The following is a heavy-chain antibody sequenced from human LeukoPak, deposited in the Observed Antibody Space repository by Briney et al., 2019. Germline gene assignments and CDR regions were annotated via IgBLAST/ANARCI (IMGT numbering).Heavy chain of an antibody. CDR3: AKTTDNYYYYYMDV. Sequence: GGSLRLSCAASGFIFSSYSMNWVRQAPGKGLEWVSSISTSSSYIYYAGSVKGRFTISRDNAKNSLYLQMNSLRAEDTAVYYCAKTTDNYYYYYMDVWGKGTTVTVSS. CDR1: GFIFSSYS. D-gene: IGHD4-17*01. V-gene: IGHV3-21*01. J-gene: IGHJ6*03. CDR2: ISTSSSYI.